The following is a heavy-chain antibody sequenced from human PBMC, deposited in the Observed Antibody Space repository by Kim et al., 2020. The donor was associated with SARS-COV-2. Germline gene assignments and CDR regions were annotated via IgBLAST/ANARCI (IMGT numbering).Heavy chain of an antibody. Sequence: GGSLRLSCAASGFTFSSYWMSWVRQAPGKGLEWVANIKQDGSEKYYVDSVKGRFTISRDNAKNSLYLQMNSLRAEDTAVYYCARGNPKYLEWLFGDYYYYYGMDVWGQGTTVTVSS. CDR3: ARGNPKYLEWLFGDYYYYYGMDV. CDR1: GFTFSSYW. CDR2: IKQDGSEK. D-gene: IGHD3-3*01. V-gene: IGHV3-7*01. J-gene: IGHJ6*02.